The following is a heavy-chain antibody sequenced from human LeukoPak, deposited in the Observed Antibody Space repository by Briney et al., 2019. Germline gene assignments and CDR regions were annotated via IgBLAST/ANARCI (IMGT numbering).Heavy chain of an antibody. D-gene: IGHD3-10*01. CDR3: ARRLIIRGRFND. CDR1: GVSFTDCF. CDR2: INHVGST. J-gene: IGHJ4*02. Sequence: SETLSLTCGVYGVSFTDCFWSWVRQPPGKRLAWIGEINHVGSTNYNPSLKSRVTLSVDKSTNQVSLNLTSVTVADTAVYYCARRLIIRGRFNDWGQGTLVTVSS. V-gene: IGHV4-34*01.